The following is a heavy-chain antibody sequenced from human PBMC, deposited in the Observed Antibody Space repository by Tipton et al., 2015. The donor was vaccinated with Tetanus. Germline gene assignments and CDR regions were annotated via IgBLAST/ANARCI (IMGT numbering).Heavy chain of an antibody. Sequence: QLVQSGAEVKKPGASVKVSCKASGYTFTSYGISWVRQAPGQGLEWMGWISAYNGNTTYAQKLQGRVTMTTDTSTSTAYMELRSLRSDDTAVYYCARAPPVYSSSWKERDCWGQGTLVTVSS. CDR1: GYTFTSYG. J-gene: IGHJ4*02. D-gene: IGHD6-13*01. V-gene: IGHV1-18*04. CDR2: ISAYNGNT. CDR3: ARAPPVYSSSWKERDC.